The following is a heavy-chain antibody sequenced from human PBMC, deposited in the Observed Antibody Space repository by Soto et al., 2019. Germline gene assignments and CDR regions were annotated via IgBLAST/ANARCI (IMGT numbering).Heavy chain of an antibody. CDR1: GASISGYY. CDR3: ARDLWGYCGTDCYPLDV. V-gene: IGHV4-59*01. Sequence: PSETLSLTCTVSGASISGYYGSWIRQPPGKGLECIGYMYNTGSTVYNPSFKSRVTISVDTSKNQFSLKLNSVTAADTAVYYCARDLWGYCGTDCYPLDVWGQGTTVTVSS. J-gene: IGHJ6*02. D-gene: IGHD2-21*02. CDR2: MYNTGST.